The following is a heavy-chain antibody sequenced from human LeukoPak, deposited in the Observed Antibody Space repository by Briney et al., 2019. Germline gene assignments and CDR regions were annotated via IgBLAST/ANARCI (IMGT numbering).Heavy chain of an antibody. V-gene: IGHV3-53*01. D-gene: IGHD3-3*02. Sequence: GGSLRLSCAASGFTFSSYSMNWVRQAPGKGLEWVSIIHRDDRTYYADSAKGRFIISRDISKNTLYLQMNALRAEDTAVYYCATRIFWGQGTLVTVSS. J-gene: IGHJ4*02. CDR1: GFTFSSYS. CDR3: ATRIF. CDR2: IHRDDRT.